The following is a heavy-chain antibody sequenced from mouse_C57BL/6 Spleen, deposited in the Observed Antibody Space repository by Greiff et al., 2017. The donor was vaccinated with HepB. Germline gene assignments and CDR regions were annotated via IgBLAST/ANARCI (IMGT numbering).Heavy chain of an antibody. CDR3: VKAVSSGSSYPWFAY. V-gene: IGHV7-4*01. CDR1: GFTFNDYH. Sequence: EVKVVESGGGLVQPGASLRLSCAASGFTFNDYHMSWVRQPPGKAPEWLALIRNKANGYATEYTASVKGRFTISRDNSQNILYLQMNTLRAEDSATYYCVKAVSSGSSYPWFAYWGQGTLVTVSA. D-gene: IGHD1-1*01. CDR2: IRNKANGYAT. J-gene: IGHJ3*01.